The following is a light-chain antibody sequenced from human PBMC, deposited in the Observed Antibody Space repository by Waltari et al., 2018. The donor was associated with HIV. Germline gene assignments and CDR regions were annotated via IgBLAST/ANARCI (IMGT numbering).Light chain of an antibody. Sequence: QSALTQPASVSASPGQSITISCPGTSSDVGGYNYVSWYQQHPGKAPKLLIYEVSNRPAGFSNRFSGSKSGNTASLTISGLQAEDEADYYCSSYTSSSTRVFGGGTNLTVL. CDR2: EVS. J-gene: IGLJ3*02. CDR3: SSYTSSSTRV. CDR1: SSDVGGYNY. V-gene: IGLV2-14*01.